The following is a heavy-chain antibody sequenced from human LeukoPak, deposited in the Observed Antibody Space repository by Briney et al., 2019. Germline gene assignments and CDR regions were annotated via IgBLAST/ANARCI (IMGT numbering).Heavy chain of an antibody. CDR2: IYTGGDT. Sequence: PGGSLRLSCAASGFTVSSNYMNWVRQAPGKGLEWVSVIYTGGDTYYADSVKGRFTISRDNSKNTLALQMNSLRVEDTAVYYCARGDGGGPRGRDYYFDPWGQGTLVTVPS. J-gene: IGHJ4*02. CDR3: ARGDGGGPRGRDYYFDP. CDR1: GFTVSSNY. V-gene: IGHV3-53*01. D-gene: IGHD3-16*01.